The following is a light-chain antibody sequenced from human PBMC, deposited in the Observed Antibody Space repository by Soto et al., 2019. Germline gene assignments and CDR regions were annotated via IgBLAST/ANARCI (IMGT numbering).Light chain of an antibody. CDR2: AVS. Sequence: QSALTQPASVSGSPGLSITISCTGTSSDVGAYNFVSWYQQHPDKAPKLMIYAVSDRPSGVSDRFSGSKSGISASLTISGLQTEDEADYYCISYTDRQSYLFGTGTKVTVL. J-gene: IGLJ1*01. CDR3: ISYTDRQSYL. CDR1: SSDVGAYNF. V-gene: IGLV2-14*03.